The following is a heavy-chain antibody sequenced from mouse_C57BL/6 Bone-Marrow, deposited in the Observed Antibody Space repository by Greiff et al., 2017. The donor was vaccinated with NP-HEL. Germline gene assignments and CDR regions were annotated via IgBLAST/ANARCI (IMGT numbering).Heavy chain of an antibody. J-gene: IGHJ3*01. CDR1: GFTFSSYA. Sequence: EVQVVESGEGLVKPGGSLKLSCAASGFTFSSYAMSWVRQTPEKRLEWVAYISSGGDYIYYADTVKGRFTISGDNARNTLYLQMSSLKSEDTAMYYCTRDGAYYYGSSSFAYWGQGTLVTVSA. CDR2: ISSGGDYI. V-gene: IGHV5-9-1*02. CDR3: TRDGAYYYGSSSFAY. D-gene: IGHD1-1*01.